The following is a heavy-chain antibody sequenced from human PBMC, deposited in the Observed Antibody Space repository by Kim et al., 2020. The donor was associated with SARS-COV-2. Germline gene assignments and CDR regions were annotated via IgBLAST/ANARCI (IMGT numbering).Heavy chain of an antibody. V-gene: IGHV4-31*01. CDR3: ARDRWFGELFIDP. J-gene: IGHJ5*02. Sequence: YYNPSLKSQVTLSVDTSKNTFSLKLGSVTAADTAVYYCARDRWFGELFIDPWGQGTLVTVSS. D-gene: IGHD3-10*01.